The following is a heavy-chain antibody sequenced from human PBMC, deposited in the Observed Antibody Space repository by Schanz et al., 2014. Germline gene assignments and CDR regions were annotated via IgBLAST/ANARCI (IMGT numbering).Heavy chain of an antibody. CDR2: IRFDGGNQ. J-gene: IGHJ4*02. D-gene: IGHD6-13*01. Sequence: VQLVESGGGLVQPGGSLRLSCAASGFSFTTYAMTWVRQAPGKGLEWVAFIRFDGGNQYYPDSVKGRFTISRDNSKNTVNLQMNSLRAEDTAVYYCAKEKEEVAADGSFFDYWGQGTLVTVSS. CDR1: GFSFTTYA. V-gene: IGHV3-30*02. CDR3: AKEKEEVAADGSFFDY.